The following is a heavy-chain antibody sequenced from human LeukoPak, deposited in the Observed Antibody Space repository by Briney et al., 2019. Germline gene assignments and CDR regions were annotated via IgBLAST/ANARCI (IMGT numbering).Heavy chain of an antibody. CDR3: ARDLGHYDILTGAEY. CDR1: GFTLSSYS. D-gene: IGHD3-9*01. J-gene: IGHJ4*02. CDR2: ISTSSSYI. V-gene: IGHV3-21*01. Sequence: GGSLRLSCAASGFTLSSYSMNWVRQAPGKGLEWVSFISTSSSYIYYADSVKGRFTISRDNAKNSLNLQMNSLRAEDTAVYYCARDLGHYDILTGAEYWGQGTLVTVSS.